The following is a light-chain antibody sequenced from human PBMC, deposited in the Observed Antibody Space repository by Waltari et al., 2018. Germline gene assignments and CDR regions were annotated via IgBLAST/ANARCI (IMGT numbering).Light chain of an antibody. CDR3: SSFTRSNSYV. Sequence: SALTQLAPVSGSPAPSLTIAGTGTSSDVGYYNYVAWYQQHPGKAPKLMIFEVSNRPSGVSTRFSGSKSGSTASLTISGLQSEDEAEYYCSSFTRSNSYVFGTGTEVIVL. CDR1: SSDVGYYNY. J-gene: IGLJ1*01. CDR2: EVS. V-gene: IGLV2-14*01.